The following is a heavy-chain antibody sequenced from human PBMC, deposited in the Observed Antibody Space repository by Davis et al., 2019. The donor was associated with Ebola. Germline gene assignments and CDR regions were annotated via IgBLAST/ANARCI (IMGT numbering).Heavy chain of an antibody. D-gene: IGHD2-15*01. J-gene: IGHJ6*02. CDR2: ISAYNGNT. CDR1: GYTFTSYG. V-gene: IGHV1-18*01. CDR3: ARGGYCSGGSCYSMYYYYYYGMDV. Sequence: ASVKVSCKASGYTFTSYGISWVRQAPGQGLEWMGWISAYNGNTNYAQKLQGRVTMTTDTSTSTAYMELRSLRSDDTGVYYCARGGYCSGGSCYSMYYYYYYGMDVWGQGTTVTVSS.